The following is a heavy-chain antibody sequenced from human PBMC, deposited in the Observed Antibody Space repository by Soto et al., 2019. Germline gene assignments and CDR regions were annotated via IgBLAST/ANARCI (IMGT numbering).Heavy chain of an antibody. V-gene: IGHV1-18*01. Sequence: QVPLVQSGAEVREPGASVTVSCKASGFTFINYGFTWVRQAPGQGLEWMGWISAYNGDTKIAETLQGTLTLSTDASTNTAYMELRGPMSYAAAIYYCARGPSYLPGEYWGQGPLVTVSS. D-gene: IGHD3-16*01. CDR3: ARGPSYLPGEY. J-gene: IGHJ4*02. CDR1: GFTFINYG. CDR2: ISAYNGDT.